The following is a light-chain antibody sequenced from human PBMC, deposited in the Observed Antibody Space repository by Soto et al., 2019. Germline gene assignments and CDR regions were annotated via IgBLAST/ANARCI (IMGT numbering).Light chain of an antibody. CDR1: SSNIGAGYD. Sequence: QSALAQPPSVSGAPGQRVTISCTGSSSNIGAGYDVHWYQQLPGTAPKLLIYGNSNRPSGVPDRFSGSKSGTSASLAITGLKAEDEADYYGQSYDSSLRYVFGTGTKVTVL. V-gene: IGLV1-40*01. J-gene: IGLJ1*01. CDR2: GNS. CDR3: QSYDSSLRYV.